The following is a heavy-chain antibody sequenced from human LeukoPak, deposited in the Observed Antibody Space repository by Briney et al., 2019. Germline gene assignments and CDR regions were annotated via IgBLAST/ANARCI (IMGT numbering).Heavy chain of an antibody. V-gene: IGHV3-66*02. CDR1: GFTVSSNY. CDR3: ARAWRSGSLYYFDY. CDR2: IYSGGST. Sequence: PGGSLRLSCAASGFTVSSNYMSWVRQAPGKGLEWASVIYSGGSTYYADSVKGRFTISRDNSKNTLYLQMNSLRAEDTAVYYCARAWRSGSLYYFDYRGQGTLVTVSS. D-gene: IGHD1-26*01. J-gene: IGHJ4*02.